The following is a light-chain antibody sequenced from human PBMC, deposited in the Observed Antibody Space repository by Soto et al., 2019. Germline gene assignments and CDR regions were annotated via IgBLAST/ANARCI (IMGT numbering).Light chain of an antibody. CDR2: RSD. J-gene: IGLJ2*01. Sequence: QSVLTQSPSASGTPGQRVIIDCSGSSSNIGSNHVNWYRHLPGAAPKLLIFRSDQRPSGVPDRFSGSKSGTTASLAISGLQSGDEADYYCAAWDDSRYGVVFGGGTKLTVL. CDR3: AAWDDSRYGVV. V-gene: IGLV1-44*01. CDR1: SSNIGSNH.